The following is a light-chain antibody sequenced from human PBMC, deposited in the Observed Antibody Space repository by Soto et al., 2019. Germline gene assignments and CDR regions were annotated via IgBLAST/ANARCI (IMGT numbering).Light chain of an antibody. Sequence: IQMTQSPSTLSASVGDRATITCRASQSISSWLAWYQQKPGKAPKLLIYAASSLQSGVPSRFSGSGAGAEFTLTITGLQPDDFATYFCQQFHSYPWTFGQGTKVDIK. V-gene: IGKV1-5*01. CDR3: QQFHSYPWT. CDR2: AAS. J-gene: IGKJ1*01. CDR1: QSISSW.